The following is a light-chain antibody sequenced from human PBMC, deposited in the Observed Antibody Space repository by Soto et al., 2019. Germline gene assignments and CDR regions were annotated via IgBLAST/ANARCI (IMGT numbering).Light chain of an antibody. Sequence: DIPRNPSPSTPSASVGYRVTITCRASQSISSWLAWYQQQPGKAPKLLIYAASTLQSGVPSRFSGSGSGTEFTLTISSLQPEDFPNYYCQQLNSLITFGQGTRLEIK. CDR1: QSISSW. V-gene: IGKV1-5*01. J-gene: IGKJ5*01. CDR3: QQLNSLIT. CDR2: AAS.